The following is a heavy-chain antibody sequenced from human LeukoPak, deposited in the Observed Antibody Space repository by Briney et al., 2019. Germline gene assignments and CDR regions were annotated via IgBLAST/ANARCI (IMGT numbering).Heavy chain of an antibody. Sequence: GGSLRLSCEASGFTFSRNWMHWVRQAPGKGLVLVSRINGDGSSTSYADSVKGRFTVSRDNAKNTLYLQMNSLRAEDTAVYYCSGAYYHPTGDWGQGTLVTVSS. D-gene: IGHD1-26*01. V-gene: IGHV3-74*01. J-gene: IGHJ4*02. CDR2: INGDGSST. CDR3: SGAYYHPTGD. CDR1: GFTFSRNW.